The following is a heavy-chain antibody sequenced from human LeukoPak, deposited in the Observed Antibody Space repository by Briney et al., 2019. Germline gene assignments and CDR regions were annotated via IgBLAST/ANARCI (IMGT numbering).Heavy chain of an antibody. CDR3: AREAYYDSSGYYQRVFDY. Sequence: SETLSLTCTVSGGSISSYYWSWIRQPAGKGLEWIGRIYTSGSTNYNPSPKSRVTISVDKSKNQFSLKLSSVTAADTAVYYCAREAYYDSSGYYQRVFDYWGQGTLVTVSS. J-gene: IGHJ4*02. D-gene: IGHD3-22*01. CDR2: IYTSGST. V-gene: IGHV4-4*07. CDR1: GGSISSYY.